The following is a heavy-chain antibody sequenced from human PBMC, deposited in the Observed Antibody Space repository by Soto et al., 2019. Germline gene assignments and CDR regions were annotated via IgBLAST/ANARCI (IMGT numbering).Heavy chain of an antibody. CDR2: ISYDGSNK. CDR3: AKVSSGWYGRYYGMDV. CDR1: GFTFSSYG. D-gene: IGHD6-19*01. Sequence: GGPLRLSCAASGFTFSSYGMHWVRQAPGKGLEWVAVISYDGSNKYYADSVKGRFTISRDNSKNTLYLQMNSLRAEDTAVYYCAKVSSGWYGRYYGMDVWGQGTTVTVSS. V-gene: IGHV3-30*18. J-gene: IGHJ6*02.